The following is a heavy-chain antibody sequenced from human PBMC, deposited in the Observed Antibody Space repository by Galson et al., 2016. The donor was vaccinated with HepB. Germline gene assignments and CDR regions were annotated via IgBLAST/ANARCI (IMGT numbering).Heavy chain of an antibody. V-gene: IGHV3-23*01. J-gene: IGHJ2*01. Sequence: SLRLSCAASGFTFSSYAMTWVRQAPGKGLDWVSTISGSGGETHYADSVKGRFTSSRDNSKNTMYVQVTSLRAEDTAVYYCASGTTVTTSNSFWYFDLWGRGTLLTVSS. CDR3: ASGTTVTTSNSFWYFDL. CDR2: ISGSGGET. CDR1: GFTFSSYA. D-gene: IGHD4-17*01.